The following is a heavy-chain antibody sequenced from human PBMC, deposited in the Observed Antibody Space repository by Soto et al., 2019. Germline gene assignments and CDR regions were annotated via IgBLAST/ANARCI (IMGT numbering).Heavy chain of an antibody. V-gene: IGHV4-61*08. CDR1: GGSISSGGYY. D-gene: IGHD2-15*01. CDR2: IYYSGST. Sequence: SETLSLTCTVSGGSISSGGYYWSWIRQHPGKGLEWIGYIYYSGSTNYNPSLKSRVTISVDTSKNQFSLKLSSVTAADTAVYYCARESCSGGSCYSPSHAFDIWGQGTMVTVSS. J-gene: IGHJ3*02. CDR3: ARESCSGGSCYSPSHAFDI.